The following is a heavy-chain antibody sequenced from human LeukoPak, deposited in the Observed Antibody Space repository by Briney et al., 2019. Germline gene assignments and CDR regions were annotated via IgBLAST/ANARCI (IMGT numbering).Heavy chain of an antibody. CDR2: ISGRGDRT. CDR3: AKTYYYGSGTFSFDH. V-gene: IGHV3-23*01. Sequence: GWSPRLSCAASGFTFINYAMTWVRQAPGKGLEWVSGISGRGDRTHYADSVKGRFTISRDNSKNMVYMQMDSLRAEDTALYYCAKTYYYGSGTFSFDHWGQGTLVTVSS. J-gene: IGHJ4*02. D-gene: IGHD3-10*01. CDR1: GFTFINYA.